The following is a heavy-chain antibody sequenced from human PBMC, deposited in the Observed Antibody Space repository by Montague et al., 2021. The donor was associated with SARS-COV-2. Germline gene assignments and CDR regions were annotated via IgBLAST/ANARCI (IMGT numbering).Heavy chain of an antibody. Sequence: SETLSLTCSVSGDSIRSSGYYWGWIRQPQGKGLEWLGTVYYSGSTNSNPSLQSPVTLPADTTKYQLSLELRSVTAADTAVYYCARLGFVELWLNLGWFDPWGQGTLVTVSS. V-gene: IGHV4-39*01. CDR1: GDSIRSSGYY. D-gene: IGHD3-16*02. CDR3: ARLGFVELWLNLGWFDP. CDR2: VYYSGST. J-gene: IGHJ5*02.